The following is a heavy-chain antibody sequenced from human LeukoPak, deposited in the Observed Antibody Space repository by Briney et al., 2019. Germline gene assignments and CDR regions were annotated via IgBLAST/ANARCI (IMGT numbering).Heavy chain of an antibody. CDR2: INTNTGNP. V-gene: IGHV7-4-1*02. D-gene: IGHD6-19*01. CDR1: GYTFTSFA. J-gene: IGHJ4*02. Sequence: GASAKVSCKASGYTFTSFAMNWVRQAPGQGLEYMGWINTNTGNPTYAQGFTGRFVFSLDTSVSTAYLQISSLKAEDTAVYYCAREIAVAGRVDDYWGQGTLVTVSS. CDR3: AREIAVAGRVDDY.